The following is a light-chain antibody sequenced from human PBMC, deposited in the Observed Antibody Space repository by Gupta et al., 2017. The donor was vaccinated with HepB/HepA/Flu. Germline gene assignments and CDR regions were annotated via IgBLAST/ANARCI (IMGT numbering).Light chain of an antibody. CDR2: GAS. J-gene: IGKJ5*01. V-gene: IGKV3-20*01. CDR1: QSVSSSY. Sequence: EIVLTQSPGTLSLSPGERATLSCRASQSVSSSYLAWYQQKPGQAPRLLIYGASSRATGIPDRFSGSGSGKDFTLTSSRREHEDFAVYYWQQDGSSLTFGQGTRLEIK. CDR3: QQDGSSLT.